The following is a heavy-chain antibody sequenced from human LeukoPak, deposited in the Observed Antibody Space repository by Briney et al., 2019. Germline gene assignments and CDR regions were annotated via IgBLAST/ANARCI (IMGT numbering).Heavy chain of an antibody. J-gene: IGHJ6*02. CDR3: AGTYSSSSLYYYYGMDV. Sequence: SETLSLTCTVSGVSISSYYWSWIRQPPGKGLEWIGYTYYSGSTNYNPSLKSRVTISVNTSKNQFSLRLSSVTVADTAMYYCAGTYSSSSLYYYYGMDVWGQGTTVTVSS. CDR2: TYYSGST. D-gene: IGHD6-6*01. CDR1: GVSISSYY. V-gene: IGHV4-59*01.